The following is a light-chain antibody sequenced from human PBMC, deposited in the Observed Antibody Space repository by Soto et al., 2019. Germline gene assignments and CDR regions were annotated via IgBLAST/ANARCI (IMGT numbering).Light chain of an antibody. CDR1: SSDVGSYNL. V-gene: IGLV2-23*01. J-gene: IGLJ1*01. Sequence: QSALTQPASVSGSPGQSITISCTGTSSDVGSYNLVSWYQQHPGKAPKLMIYEGSKRPSGVSNRFSGSKSGNTASLTISGLQAEDEADYYCCSYAGSSTYYVFGTGTQLTV. CDR2: EGS. CDR3: CSYAGSSTYYV.